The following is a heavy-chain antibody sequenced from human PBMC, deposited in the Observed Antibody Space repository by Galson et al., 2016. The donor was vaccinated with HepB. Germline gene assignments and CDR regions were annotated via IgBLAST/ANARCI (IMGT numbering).Heavy chain of an antibody. D-gene: IGHD2/OR15-2a*01. J-gene: IGHJ6*02. CDR3: TRDFYDSVTRYHGMDV. V-gene: IGHV6-1*01. CDR1: GDSVSSKSAA. CDR2: TYYRSKWFN. Sequence: CAISGDSVSSKSAAWNWIRQSPSRGLEWLGRTYYRSKWFNDYAVSVKSRLSITPDPSKNQFSLQLNSVTPEDTAVYYCTRDFYDSVTRYHGMDVWGQGTLVAVSS.